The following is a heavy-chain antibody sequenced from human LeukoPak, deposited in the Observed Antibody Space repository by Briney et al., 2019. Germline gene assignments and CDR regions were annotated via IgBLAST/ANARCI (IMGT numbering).Heavy chain of an antibody. Sequence: PSETLSLTCAVYGGSFSGYYWSWIRQPPGKGLEWIGEINHSGSTNYNPSLKSRVTISVDTSKNQFSLKLSSVTAADTAVYYCARQSYPTIFGVVQGFDHWGQGTLVTVSS. CDR1: GGSFSGYY. V-gene: IGHV4-34*01. J-gene: IGHJ5*02. D-gene: IGHD3-3*01. CDR3: ARQSYPTIFGVVQGFDH. CDR2: INHSGST.